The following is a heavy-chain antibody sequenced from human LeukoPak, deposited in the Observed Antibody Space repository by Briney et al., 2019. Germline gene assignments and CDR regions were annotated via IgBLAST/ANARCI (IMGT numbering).Heavy chain of an antibody. CDR1: GYSFTSYW. Sequence: GEPLKISCKGSGYSFTSYWISWVRQMPGKGLEWMGRIDPTDSYTNYSPSFQGHVTISADKSISTAYLQWSSLKASDTAMYYCARDERDCHYAMDVWGQGTTVPVSS. V-gene: IGHV5-10-1*01. D-gene: IGHD2-21*02. CDR3: ARDERDCHYAMDV. J-gene: IGHJ6*02. CDR2: IDPTDSYT.